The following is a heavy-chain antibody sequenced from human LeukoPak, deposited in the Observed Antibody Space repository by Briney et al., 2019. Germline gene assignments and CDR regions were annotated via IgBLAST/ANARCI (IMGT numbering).Heavy chain of an antibody. CDR2: ISGSGGRT. V-gene: IGHV3-23*01. CDR3: AKSTSSYHYTMDV. D-gene: IGHD6-6*01. J-gene: IGHJ6*03. Sequence: PGGSLRLSCAVSGFTFSSYVMSWVRQSPGKGLVWVSAISGSGGRTYYADSVRGRFTLPRDDSKNTVYSQMNTLRAEDTAVFYFAKSTSSYHYTMDVWGKGTTVTVSS. CDR1: GFTFSSYV.